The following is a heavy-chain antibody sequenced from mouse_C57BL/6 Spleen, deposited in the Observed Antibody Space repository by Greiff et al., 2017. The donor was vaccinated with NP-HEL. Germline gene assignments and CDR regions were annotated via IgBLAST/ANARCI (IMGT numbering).Heavy chain of an antibody. V-gene: IGHV1-69*01. Sequence: QVQLQQPGAELVMPGASVKLSCKASGYTFTSYWMHWVKQRPGQGLEWIGEIDPSDSYTNYNQKFKGKSTLTVDKSSSTAYMQLSSLTSEDSAVYYCARPHYYGSSYEDYFDYWGQGTTLTVSS. CDR3: ARPHYYGSSYEDYFDY. CDR1: GYTFTSYW. D-gene: IGHD1-1*01. CDR2: IDPSDSYT. J-gene: IGHJ2*01.